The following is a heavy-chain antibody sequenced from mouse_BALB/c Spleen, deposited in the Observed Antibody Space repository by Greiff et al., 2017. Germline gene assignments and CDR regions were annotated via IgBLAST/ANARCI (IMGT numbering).Heavy chain of an antibody. Sequence: QVQLQQPGAELVKPGASVKLSCKASGYTFTSYWMHWVKQRPGQGLEWIGEINPSNGRTNYNEKFKSKATLTVDKSSSTAYMQLSSLTSEDSAVYYCARSVYDYDPFAYWGQGTRVTVSA. CDR3: ARSVYDYDPFAY. V-gene: IGHV1S81*02. D-gene: IGHD2-4*01. CDR2: INPSNGRT. CDR1: GYTFTSYW. J-gene: IGHJ3*01.